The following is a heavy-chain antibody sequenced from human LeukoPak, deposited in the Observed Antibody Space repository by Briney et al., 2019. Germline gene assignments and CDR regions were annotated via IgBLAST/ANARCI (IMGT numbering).Heavy chain of an antibody. V-gene: IGHV1-18*01. J-gene: IGHJ4*02. Sequence: ASVKVSCKASGYTFTNYVISWVRQAPGQGLEWMGWVSTYSGNTNYAQKFQGRITTTTDTSTSTAYMDLRNLRYDDTAVYYCARFTGLDYWGQGTPITVSS. CDR1: GYTFTNYV. CDR2: VSTYSGNT. CDR3: ARFTGLDY.